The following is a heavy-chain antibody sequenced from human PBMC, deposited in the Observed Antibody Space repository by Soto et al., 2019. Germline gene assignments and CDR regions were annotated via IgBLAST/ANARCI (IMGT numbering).Heavy chain of an antibody. Sequence: QVPLQQWGAGLLKPSETLSLTCAVYDGSFSGYYWSWIRQPPGKGLEWIGEINHRGSTNTNPSLKILVTTSVDKSKNQFSLRLSSVTAADTAVYYCARKGRYCSSSSCYAWWFDPWGQGTLVTVSS. D-gene: IGHD2-2*01. CDR1: DGSFSGYY. CDR2: INHRGST. V-gene: IGHV4-34*01. CDR3: ARKGRYCSSSSCYAWWFDP. J-gene: IGHJ5*02.